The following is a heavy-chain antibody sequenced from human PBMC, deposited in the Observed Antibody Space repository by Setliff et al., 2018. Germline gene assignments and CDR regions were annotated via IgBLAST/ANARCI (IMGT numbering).Heavy chain of an antibody. D-gene: IGHD2-15*01. CDR1: GESFSNNY. CDR3: ARVPKIWVKGNYYSFYMDV. J-gene: IGHJ6*03. V-gene: IGHV4-34*01. Sequence: PSETLSLTSSVYGESFSNNYWSWIRQPPGKGLEWIGESNHSGSTSYNPSLKSRLTMSVDTSKNQFSLKLTSVTAADTAVYYCARVPKIWVKGNYYSFYMDVWGKGTTVTVSS. CDR2: SNHSGST.